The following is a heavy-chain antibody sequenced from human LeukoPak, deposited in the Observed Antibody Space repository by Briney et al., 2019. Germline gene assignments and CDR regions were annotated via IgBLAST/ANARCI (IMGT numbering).Heavy chain of an antibody. J-gene: IGHJ5*02. CDR2: IWYDGSNK. D-gene: IGHD1-20*01. V-gene: IGHV3-33*06. CDR3: AKDPELSGTDSWFDP. Sequence: TGGSLRLSCAASGFTFSSYGMHWVRQAPGKGLEWVAVIWYDGSNKYYADSVKGRFTISRDNSKNTLWLQMNSLRAEDTAVYYCAKDPELSGTDSWFDPWGQGTLVTVSS. CDR1: GFTFSSYG.